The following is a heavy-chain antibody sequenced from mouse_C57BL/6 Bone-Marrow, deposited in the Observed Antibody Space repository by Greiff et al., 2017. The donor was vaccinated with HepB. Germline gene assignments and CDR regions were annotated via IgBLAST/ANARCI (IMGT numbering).Heavy chain of an antibody. V-gene: IGHV1-69*01. CDR2: IDPSDSYT. J-gene: IGHJ1*03. D-gene: IGHD1-1*01. CDR1: GYTFTSYW. CDR3: ARYEAVVATDWYFDV. Sequence: VQLQQPGAELVMPGASVKLSCKASGYTFTSYWMHWVKQRPGQGLEWIGEIDPSDSYTNYNQKFKGKSTLTVDKSSSKADMQLRSLTSEDSAVYYCARYEAVVATDWYFDVWGTGTTVTVSS.